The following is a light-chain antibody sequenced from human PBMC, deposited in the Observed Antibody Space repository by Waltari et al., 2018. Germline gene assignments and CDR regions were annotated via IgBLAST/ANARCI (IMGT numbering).Light chain of an antibody. CDR2: RND. CDR1: SSDIGSNF. CDR3: AAWDGSLSGWV. Sequence: QSVLTQPPSVSETPGQRVTIYCSGGSSDIGSNFVYWYQHVPGTAPRLLIPRNDQRPAGVPGRFSGAKSGTSAALAISGLRPEDEADYYCAAWDGSLSGWVFGGGTKVTVL. V-gene: IGLV1-47*01. J-gene: IGLJ3*02.